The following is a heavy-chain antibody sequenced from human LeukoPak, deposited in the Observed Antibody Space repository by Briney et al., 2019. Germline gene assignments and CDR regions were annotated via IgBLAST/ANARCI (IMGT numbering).Heavy chain of an antibody. J-gene: IGHJ3*02. Sequence: GGCLRLSCAASGYSFSDYYMSWIRQAPGKGLEWVSYISSSGSTIYYADSVKGRFTISRDNAKNSLYLQMNSLRAEDTAVYYCARDPDYGGNDAFDIWGQGTMVTVSS. CDR1: GYSFSDYY. CDR2: ISSSGSTI. CDR3: ARDPDYGGNDAFDI. D-gene: IGHD4-23*01. V-gene: IGHV3-11*04.